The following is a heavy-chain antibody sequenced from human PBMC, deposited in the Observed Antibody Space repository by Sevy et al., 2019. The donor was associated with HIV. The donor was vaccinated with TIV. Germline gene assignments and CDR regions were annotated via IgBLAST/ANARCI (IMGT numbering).Heavy chain of an antibody. J-gene: IGHJ6*02. CDR3: ATTTSTYYDFWSGSFRMDV. D-gene: IGHD3-3*01. Sequence: GGSLRLSCAASGFTVSSNYMSWVRQAPGKGLEWVSVIYGGGSTYYADSVKGRFTISGDNSKNTRYLQMNSLRAEDTAVYYCATTTSTYYDFWSGSFRMDVWGQGTTVTVSS. CDR2: IYGGGST. V-gene: IGHV3-53*01. CDR1: GFTVSSNY.